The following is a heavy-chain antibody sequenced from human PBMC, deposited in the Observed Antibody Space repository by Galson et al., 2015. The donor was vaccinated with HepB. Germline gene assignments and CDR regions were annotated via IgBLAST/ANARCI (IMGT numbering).Heavy chain of an antibody. CDR2: INPNSGGT. CDR3: ARDRKRWDTAMAPDY. D-gene: IGHD5-18*01. Sequence: SVKVSCKASGYTFTGYYMHWVRQAPGQGLEWMGWINPNSGGTNYAQKFQGRVTMTRDTSISTAYMELSRLTSDDTAVYYCARDRKRWDTAMAPDYWGQGTLVTVSS. V-gene: IGHV1-2*02. J-gene: IGHJ4*02. CDR1: GYTFTGYY.